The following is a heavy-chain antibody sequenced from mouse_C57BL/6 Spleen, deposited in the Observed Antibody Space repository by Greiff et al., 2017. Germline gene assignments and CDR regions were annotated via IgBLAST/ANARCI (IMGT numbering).Heavy chain of an antibody. Sequence: EVQLQQSGAELVRPGASVKLPCTASGFTIKDYYMHWVKQRPEQGLEWIGRIDPEDGDTEYAPQFQGKATMTADTSSNTAYLQLSSLTSEDTAVYYCTRDYYGSSLYYAMDYWGQGTSVTVSS. J-gene: IGHJ4*01. V-gene: IGHV14-1*01. CDR2: IDPEDGDT. CDR3: TRDYYGSSLYYAMDY. D-gene: IGHD1-1*01. CDR1: GFTIKDYY.